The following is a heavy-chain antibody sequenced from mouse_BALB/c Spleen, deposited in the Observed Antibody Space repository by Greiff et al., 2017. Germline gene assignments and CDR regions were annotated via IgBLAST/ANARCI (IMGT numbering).Heavy chain of an antibody. V-gene: IGHV1-15*01. Sequence: VQLQQSGAELVRPGASVTLSCKASGYTFTDYEMHWVKQTPVHGLEWIGAIDPETGGTAYNQKFKGKATLTADKSSSTAYMELRSLTSEDSAVYYCTREGTRHYAMDYWGQGTSVTVSS. J-gene: IGHJ4*01. CDR3: TREGTRHYAMDY. CDR2: IDPETGGT. CDR1: GYTFTDYE.